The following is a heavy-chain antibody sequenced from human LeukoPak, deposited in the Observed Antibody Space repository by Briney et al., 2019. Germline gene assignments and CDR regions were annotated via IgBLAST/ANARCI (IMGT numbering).Heavy chain of an antibody. D-gene: IGHD6-13*01. CDR2: ISSSSSYI. J-gene: IGHJ3*02. CDR1: GFTFSIYS. V-gene: IGHV3-21*01. Sequence: GGSLRLSCAASGFTFSIYSMNWVRQAPGKGLEWVSSISSSSSYIYYADSVKGRFTISRDNAKNSLYLQMNSLRAEDTAVYYCASSTVAAVTDAFDIWGQGTMVTVSS. CDR3: ASSTVAAVTDAFDI.